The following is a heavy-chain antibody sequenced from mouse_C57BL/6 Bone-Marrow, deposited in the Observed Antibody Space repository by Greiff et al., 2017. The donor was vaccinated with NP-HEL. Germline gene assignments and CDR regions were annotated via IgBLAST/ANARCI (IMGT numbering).Heavy chain of an antibody. J-gene: IGHJ4*01. V-gene: IGHV3-6*01. Sequence: EVQLQESGPGLVKPSQSLSLTCSVTGYSITSGYYWNWIRQFPGNKLEWMGYISYDGSNNYNPSLKNRISITRDTSKNQFFLKLNSVTTEDTATYYCATLDGYYVAMDYWGQGTSVTVSS. CDR3: ATLDGYYVAMDY. CDR1: GYSITSGYY. D-gene: IGHD2-3*01. CDR2: ISYDGSN.